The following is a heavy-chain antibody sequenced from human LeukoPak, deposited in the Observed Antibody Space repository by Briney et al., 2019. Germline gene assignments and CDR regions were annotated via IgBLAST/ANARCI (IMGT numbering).Heavy chain of an antibody. V-gene: IGHV3-7*03. J-gene: IGHJ6*02. CDR1: GFTFSSYW. CDR3: AKAVVPAIYYYYGMDV. D-gene: IGHD2-2*01. Sequence: GGSLRLSCAASGFTFSSYWMSWVRQAPGKGLEWVANIKQDGSEKYYVDSVKGRFTISRDNSKNTLYLQMNSLRAEDTAVYYCAKAVVPAIYYYYGMDVWGQGTTVTVSS. CDR2: IKQDGSEK.